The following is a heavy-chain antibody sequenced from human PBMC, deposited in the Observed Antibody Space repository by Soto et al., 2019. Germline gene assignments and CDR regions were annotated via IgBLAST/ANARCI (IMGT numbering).Heavy chain of an antibody. CDR2: ISAYNGNT. V-gene: IGHV1-18*01. CDR3: AVTPGDQLLLFWFDP. J-gene: IGHJ5*02. CDR1: GYTFTSYG. D-gene: IGHD2-2*01. Sequence: GASVKVSCKASGYTFTSYGISWVRQAPGQGLEWMGWISAYNGNTNYAQKLQGRVTMTTDTSTSTAYMELRSLRSDDTAVYYCAVTPGDQLLLFWFDPWGQGTLVTVSS.